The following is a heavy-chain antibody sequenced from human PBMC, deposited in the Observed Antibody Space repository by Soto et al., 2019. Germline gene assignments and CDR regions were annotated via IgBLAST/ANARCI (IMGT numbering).Heavy chain of an antibody. CDR2: ISYDGSNK. CDR1: GFTFSSYG. Sequence: GGSLRLSCAASGFTFSSYGMHWVRQAPGKGLEWVAVISYDGSNKYYADSVKGRFTISRDNYKNKLYVQMNRLTAEDRAVYYCAKNRAVAGKREGPGPFDYWGQGTLVTVSS. CDR3: AKNRAVAGKREGPGPFDY. V-gene: IGHV3-30*18. J-gene: IGHJ4*02. D-gene: IGHD6-19*01.